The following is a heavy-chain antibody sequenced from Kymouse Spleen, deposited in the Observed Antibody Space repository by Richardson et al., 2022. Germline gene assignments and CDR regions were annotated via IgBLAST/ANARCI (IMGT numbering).Heavy chain of an antibody. V-gene: IGHV6-1*01. CDR2: TYYRSKWYN. D-gene: IGHD3-10*01. Sequence: QVQLQQSGPGLVKPSQTLSLTCAISGDSVSSNSAAWNWIRQSPSRGLEWLGRTYYRSKWYNDYAVSVKSRITINPDTSKNQFSLQLNSVTPEDTAVYYCANVLLWFGELSSTTTTTVWTSGAKGPRSPSPQ. J-gene: IGHJ6*02. CDR3: ANVLLWFGELSSTTTTTVWTS. CDR1: GDSVSSNSAA.